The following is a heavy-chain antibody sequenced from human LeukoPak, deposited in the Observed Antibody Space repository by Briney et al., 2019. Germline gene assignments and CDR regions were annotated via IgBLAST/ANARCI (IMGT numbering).Heavy chain of an antibody. D-gene: IGHD2-15*01. CDR2: IYYSGST. J-gene: IGHJ5*02. Sequence: KTSETLSLTCTVSGGSISSSSYYWGWIRQPPGKGLEWIGSIYYSGSTYYNPSLKSRVTISVDTSKNQFSLKLSSVTAADTAVYYCARYCSGGSCYPAWGQGTLVTVSS. V-gene: IGHV4-39*07. CDR1: GGSISSSSYY. CDR3: ARYCSGGSCYPA.